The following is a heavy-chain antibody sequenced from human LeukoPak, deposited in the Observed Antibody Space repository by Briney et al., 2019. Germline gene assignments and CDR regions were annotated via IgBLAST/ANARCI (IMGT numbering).Heavy chain of an antibody. D-gene: IGHD1-1*01. V-gene: IGHV4-30-2*01. CDR3: ARLPGWYDGGGDY. Sequence: SQTLSLTCTVSGGSISNGGYYWSWIRQPPGKGLEWIGEINHSGSTNYNPSLKSRVTISVDTSKSQFSLKLSSVTAADTAVYYCARLPGWYDGGGDYWGQGTLVTVSS. CDR1: GGSISNGGYY. J-gene: IGHJ4*02. CDR2: INHSGST.